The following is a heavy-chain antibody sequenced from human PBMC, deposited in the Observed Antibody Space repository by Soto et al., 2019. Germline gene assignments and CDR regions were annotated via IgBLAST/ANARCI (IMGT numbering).Heavy chain of an antibody. D-gene: IGHD2-15*01. CDR1: GFTFSDYS. Sequence: EVQLVESGGGLVKPGGSPRLSCAASGFTFSDYSMLWVRQAPGRGLEWLAFIGNSNNPTFYADSVRGRFTISRDNPKNSVYLQMNSLQEEDTAVYFCAREEGYCNGGPCYRGAFDFWGQGTIVTVPS. V-gene: IGHV3-21*02. CDR3: AREEGYCNGGPCYRGAFDF. J-gene: IGHJ3*01. CDR2: IGNSNNPT.